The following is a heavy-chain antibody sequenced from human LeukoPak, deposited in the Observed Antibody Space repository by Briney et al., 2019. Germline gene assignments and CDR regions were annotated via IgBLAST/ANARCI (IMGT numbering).Heavy chain of an antibody. CDR3: AREGSFSGIYALQY. V-gene: IGHV3-74*01. Sequence: GGSLRLSWAASGFTFSIHWMHWVRQAPGKGLVWVSRMNTDGTNTAYADSVKGRFTISRDNARNTLYLRMYSLRAEDTAVYYCAREGSFSGIYALQYWGQGTVVTVSS. J-gene: IGHJ4*02. CDR1: GFTFSIHW. D-gene: IGHD1-26*01. CDR2: MNTDGTNT.